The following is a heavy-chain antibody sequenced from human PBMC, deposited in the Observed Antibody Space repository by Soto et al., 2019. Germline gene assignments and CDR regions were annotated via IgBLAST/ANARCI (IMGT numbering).Heavy chain of an antibody. V-gene: IGHV1-69*04. J-gene: IGHJ5*01. CDR3: AREPRGILYQGWFDS. Sequence: QVQLVQSGGEVKKPGSSVKVSCQASGGTFGSYSISWLRQAPGQGPEWMGRVIPILGVTKYAEKFQDRVTITADKSTSTAYMELSSLRPEDTALYYCAREPRGILYQGWFDSWGQGTLVTVSS. CDR1: GGTFGSYS. D-gene: IGHD3-3*01. CDR2: VIPILGVT.